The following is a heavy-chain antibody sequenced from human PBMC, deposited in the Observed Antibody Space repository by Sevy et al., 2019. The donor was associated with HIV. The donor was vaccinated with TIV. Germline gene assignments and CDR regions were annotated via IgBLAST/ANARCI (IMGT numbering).Heavy chain of an antibody. CDR2: ISSSSSTI. Sequence: GGYLRLSCAASGFTFSSYSMNWVRQAPGKGLEWVSYISSSSSTIYYADSVKGRFTISRDNAKNSLYLQMNSLRDEDAAVYYCARDHVDTAMVKVFDYWGQGTLVTVSS. J-gene: IGHJ4*02. CDR3: ARDHVDTAMVKVFDY. CDR1: GFTFSSYS. V-gene: IGHV3-48*02. D-gene: IGHD5-18*01.